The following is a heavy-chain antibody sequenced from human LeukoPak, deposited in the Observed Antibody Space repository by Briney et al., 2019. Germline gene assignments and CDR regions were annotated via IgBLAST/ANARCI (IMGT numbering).Heavy chain of an antibody. J-gene: IGHJ3*02. CDR2: INPNSGGT. CDR3: ARHYYDGSGYYGYHAFDI. D-gene: IGHD3-22*01. V-gene: IGHV1-2*02. CDR1: GYTFTGYY. Sequence: GASVKVSCKASGYTFTGYYIHWVRQAPGQGLEWLGWINPNSGGTNYAERFRGRVTMTSDTSISTAYMELSSLRSDDTAVYFCARHYYDGSGYYGYHAFDIWGQGTMVTVSS.